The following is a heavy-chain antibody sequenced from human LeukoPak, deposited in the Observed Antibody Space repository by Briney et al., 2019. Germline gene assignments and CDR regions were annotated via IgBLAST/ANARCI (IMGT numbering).Heavy chain of an antibody. V-gene: IGHV3-33*01. D-gene: IGHD1-26*01. J-gene: IGHJ4*02. Sequence: SGSSLRLSCAASGFTFSSYRMHWVRQSPGQGLEWLAVIWYDGSNEYCADSVKGRFTISRDNSKNTLYLQMNSLRAEDTAVYYCARDHEWGRAYFDYWGQGTLVTVSS. CDR2: IWYDGSNE. CDR3: ARDHEWGRAYFDY. CDR1: GFTFSSYR.